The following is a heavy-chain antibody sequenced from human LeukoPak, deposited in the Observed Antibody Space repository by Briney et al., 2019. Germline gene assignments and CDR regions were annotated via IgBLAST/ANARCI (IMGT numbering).Heavy chain of an antibody. D-gene: IGHD4-17*01. CDR2: ISGSGGST. V-gene: IGHV3-23*01. CDR3: AKDEYGSESLRSSYFDY. Sequence: GGSLRLSCAASGFTFSSYAMSWVRQAPGKGLEWVSAISGSGGSTYYADSVKGRFTISRDNSKNTLYLQKNSLRAEDTAVYYCAKDEYGSESLRSSYFDYWGQGTLVTVS. J-gene: IGHJ4*02. CDR1: GFTFSSYA.